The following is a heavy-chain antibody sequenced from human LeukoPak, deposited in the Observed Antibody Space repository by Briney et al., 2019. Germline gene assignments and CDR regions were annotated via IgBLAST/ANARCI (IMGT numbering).Heavy chain of an antibody. CDR1: GFTFSSYS. Sequence: PGRSLTLSCAASGFTFSSYSMNWVRQAPGKGLEWVSSISSSSTYIYYADSVKGRFTISRDNAKNSLYLQMNSLRAEDTAVYYCARVEGASSSLPSPYFYGMDVWGQGTTVTVSS. D-gene: IGHD6-13*01. CDR3: ARVEGASSSLPSPYFYGMDV. J-gene: IGHJ6*02. V-gene: IGHV3-21*01. CDR2: ISSSSTYI.